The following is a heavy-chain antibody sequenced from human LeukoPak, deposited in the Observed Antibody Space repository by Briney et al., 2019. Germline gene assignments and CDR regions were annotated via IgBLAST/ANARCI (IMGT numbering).Heavy chain of an antibody. J-gene: IGHJ4*02. CDR2: ISGSSGII. CDR3: ARDIYCSGGSCYSTDLFDY. V-gene: IGHV3-48*01. D-gene: IGHD2-15*01. CDR1: GFTFNTYT. Sequence: GGSLRLSCAASGFTFNTYTMNWVRQAPGKGLEWVSYISGSSGIIDYADSVRGRFTISRDNAKNSLYLQMNSLRAEDTAVYYCARDIYCSGGSCYSTDLFDYWGQGTLVTVSS.